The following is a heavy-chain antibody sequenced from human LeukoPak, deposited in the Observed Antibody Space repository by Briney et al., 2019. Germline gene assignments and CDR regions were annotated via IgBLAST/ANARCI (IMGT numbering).Heavy chain of an antibody. Sequence: TGRSLRLSCTASGFTFGDYAMSWVRQAPGKGLEWVGFSRSKAYGGTTEYAASVKGRFTISRDDSKSIAYLQMNSLKTEDTAVYYCTSLLYSYGYGSFDYWGQGTLVTVSS. CDR1: GFTFGDYA. D-gene: IGHD5-18*01. V-gene: IGHV3-49*04. CDR3: TSLLYSYGYGSFDY. CDR2: SRSKAYGGTT. J-gene: IGHJ4*02.